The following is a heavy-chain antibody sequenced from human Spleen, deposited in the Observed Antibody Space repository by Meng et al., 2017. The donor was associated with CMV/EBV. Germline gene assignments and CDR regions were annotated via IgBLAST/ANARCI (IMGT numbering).Heavy chain of an antibody. Sequence: GESLKISCAASGFTFSSYWMSWVRQAPGKGLEWVANIKQDGSEKYYVDSVKGRFTISRDNSKNTLYLQMNSLRAEDTAVYYCARGYYYGSGSRDWYFDLWGRGTLVTVSS. D-gene: IGHD3-10*01. CDR2: IKQDGSEK. V-gene: IGHV3-7*04. CDR3: ARGYYYGSGSRDWYFDL. J-gene: IGHJ2*01. CDR1: GFTFSSYW.